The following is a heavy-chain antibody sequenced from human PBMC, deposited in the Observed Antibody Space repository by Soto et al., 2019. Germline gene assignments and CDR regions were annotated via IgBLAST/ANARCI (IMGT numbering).Heavy chain of an antibody. Sequence: EVQLVQSGAELREPGESLKISCQGSGYRFSDYWIAWVRQLPGKGLEWMGIIYPADSNTRYSTSFQGQVTISADKSINTAYLQWPRLRASDSGTYFCARKRSGSPSPLDYWGQGTLVTASS. CDR2: IYPADSNT. D-gene: IGHD1-26*01. V-gene: IGHV5-51*01. J-gene: IGHJ4*02. CDR1: GYRFSDYW. CDR3: ARKRSGSPSPLDY.